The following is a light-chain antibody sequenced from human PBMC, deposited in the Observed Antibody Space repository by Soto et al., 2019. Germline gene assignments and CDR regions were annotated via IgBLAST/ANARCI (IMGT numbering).Light chain of an antibody. Sequence: QSVLTQPASVSGSPGQSITISCTGTSSDVGGYNYVSWYQQHPGKAPQLMIYDVSSRPSGVSHRFSGSKSSTTASLTISGLQAEDEAYYFCSSYTAITTTRVFGGGTKVTVL. CDR2: DVS. J-gene: IGLJ2*01. V-gene: IGLV2-14*03. CDR3: SSYTAITTTRV. CDR1: SSDVGGYNY.